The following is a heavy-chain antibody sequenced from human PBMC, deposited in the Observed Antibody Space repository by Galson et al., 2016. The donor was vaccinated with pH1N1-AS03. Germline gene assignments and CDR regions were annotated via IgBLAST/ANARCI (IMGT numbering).Heavy chain of an antibody. CDR1: GFTFNYHG. V-gene: IGHV3-48*03. CDR3: ARGKRDGYNLGAVEY. D-gene: IGHD5-24*01. CDR2: ISGSGRII. Sequence: SLRLSCAASGFTFNYHGMNWVRQAPGKGLECIAYISGSGRIIFYADSVKGRFTISRDNAKNSLSLQMNTLRAEDTAVYYCARGKRDGYNLGAVEYWGQGTLVTVSS. J-gene: IGHJ4*02.